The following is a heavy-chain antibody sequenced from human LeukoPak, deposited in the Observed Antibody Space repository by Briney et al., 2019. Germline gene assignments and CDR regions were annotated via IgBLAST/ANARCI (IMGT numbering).Heavy chain of an antibody. CDR1: GGSFSGYY. V-gene: IGHV4-34*01. Sequence: PSETLSLTCAVYGGSFSGYYWSWIRQPPGKGLEWIGEINHSGSTNYNPSLKSRVTISVDTSKNQFSLKLSSVTAADTAVYYCARHVREELLWFGTGDVGAFDIWGQGTMVTVSS. D-gene: IGHD3-10*01. CDR3: ARHVREELLWFGTGDVGAFDI. CDR2: INHSGST. J-gene: IGHJ3*02.